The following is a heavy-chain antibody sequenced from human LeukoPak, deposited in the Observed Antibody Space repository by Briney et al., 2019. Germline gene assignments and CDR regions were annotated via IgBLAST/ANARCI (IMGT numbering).Heavy chain of an antibody. CDR2: INPNSGGT. J-gene: IGHJ5*02. Sequence: ASVKLSCKASGYTFTGYYMHWVRQAPGQGLEWMGWINPNSGGTNYAQKFQGRVTMTRDTSISTAYMELSRLRSDDTAVYYCARLLYSSGWLVFDPWGQGTLVTVSS. V-gene: IGHV1-2*02. CDR1: GYTFTGYY. D-gene: IGHD6-19*01. CDR3: ARLLYSSGWLVFDP.